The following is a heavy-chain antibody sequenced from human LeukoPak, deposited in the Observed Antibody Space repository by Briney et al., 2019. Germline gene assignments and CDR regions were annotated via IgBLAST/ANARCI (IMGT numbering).Heavy chain of an antibody. Sequence: GGSLRLSCAVSGFSFSSYTMSWVRQAPGKGLEWVSAISGSGGSTYYADCVKGQFTISRDNSKNTLFLQMNSLRAEDTAVYYCAKDLGYCSSFSCPFDYWGQGTLVTVSS. CDR1: GFSFSSYT. CDR2: ISGSGGST. V-gene: IGHV3-23*01. CDR3: AKDLGYCSSFSCPFDY. D-gene: IGHD2-2*01. J-gene: IGHJ4*02.